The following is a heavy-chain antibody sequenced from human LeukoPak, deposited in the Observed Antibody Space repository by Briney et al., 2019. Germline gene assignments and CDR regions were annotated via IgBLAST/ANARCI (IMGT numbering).Heavy chain of an antibody. CDR3: AKVSESNYDILTGYYTPYYFDY. Sequence: PGGSLRLSCAASGFTFSISAMSWVRQAPGKGLEWVSGISGSGGSTFYADSVKGRFTISRDNSKNILYLQMNSLRADDTAVYYCAKVSESNYDILTGYYTPYYFDYWGQGTLVTVSS. J-gene: IGHJ4*02. CDR1: GFTFSISA. CDR2: ISGSGGST. D-gene: IGHD3-9*01. V-gene: IGHV3-23*01.